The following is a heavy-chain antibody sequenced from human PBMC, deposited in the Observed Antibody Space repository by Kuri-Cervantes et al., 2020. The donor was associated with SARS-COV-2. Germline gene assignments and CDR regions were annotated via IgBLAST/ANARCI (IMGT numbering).Heavy chain of an antibody. CDR1: GFLFSASA. J-gene: IGHJ4*02. V-gene: IGHV3-23*01. Sequence: GESLKISCEVSGFLFSASAIHWVRQAPGKGLEWVSSFCGSGGSTYYADSVKGRFIISRDNSKNTLYLQMNSLRAEDTAVYYCARESLLFDYWGQGTLVTVSS. CDR2: FCGSGGST. CDR3: ARESLLFDY.